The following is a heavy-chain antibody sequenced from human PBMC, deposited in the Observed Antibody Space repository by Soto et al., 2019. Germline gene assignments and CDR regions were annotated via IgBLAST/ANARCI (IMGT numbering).Heavy chain of an antibody. V-gene: IGHV4-39*07. D-gene: IGHD3-9*01. CDR1: GGSISSSTYY. CDR3: ARLKTYDILQKSDY. J-gene: IGHJ4*02. CDR2: IHDSGST. Sequence: SETLSLTCTVSGGSISSSTYYWGWMRQSPGKGLEWIGEIHDSGSTNYSPSLKSRVTISLDKSKNQFSLNLSSVTAADTAVYYCARLKTYDILQKSDYWGQGSLVTVS.